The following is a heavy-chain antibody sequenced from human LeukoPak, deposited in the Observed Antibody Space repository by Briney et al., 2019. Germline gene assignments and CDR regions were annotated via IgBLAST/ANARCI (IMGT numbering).Heavy chain of an antibody. CDR2: ISGSDGST. J-gene: IGHJ3*02. CDR1: GFTFSSYI. CDR3: AVGPILRGFYSFDI. V-gene: IGHV3-23*01. D-gene: IGHD3-10*01. Sequence: AGGSLRLTCAASGFTFSSYIMGWVRQAPGKGLEWVSVISGSDGSTYYSDSVKGRFTISRDNSKSTLYLQMNSLRAEDTAVYYCAVGPILRGFYSFDIWGQGTMVTVSS.